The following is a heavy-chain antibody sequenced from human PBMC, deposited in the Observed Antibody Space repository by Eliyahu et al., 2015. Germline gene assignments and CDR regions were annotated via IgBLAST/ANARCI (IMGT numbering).Heavy chain of an antibody. CDR2: INPNSGGT. D-gene: IGHD3-3*01. V-gene: IGHV1-2*02. Sequence: QVQLVQSGAEVKKPGASVKVSCKASGYTFTGXYMHWVRQAPGQGLEWMGWINPNSGGTNYAQKFQGRVTMTRDTSISTAYMELSRLRSDDTAVYYCARGGPLLRFLEWPNWFDPWGQGTLVTVSS. CDR3: ARGGPLLRFLEWPNWFDP. J-gene: IGHJ5*02. CDR1: GYTFTGXY.